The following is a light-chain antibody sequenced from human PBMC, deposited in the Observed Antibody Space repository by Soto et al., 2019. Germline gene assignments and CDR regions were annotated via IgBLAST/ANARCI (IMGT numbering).Light chain of an antibody. CDR1: QTISSW. V-gene: IGKV1-5*03. J-gene: IGKJ1*01. Sequence: DIQMTQSPSTLSGSVGDRVTITCRASQTISSWLAWYQQKPGKAPKLLIYKASTLKSGVPSRFSGSGSGTEFTLTISSLQPDDSATYYCQQYTNTNNPWMFGQGTKV. CDR2: KAS. CDR3: QQYTNTNNPWM.